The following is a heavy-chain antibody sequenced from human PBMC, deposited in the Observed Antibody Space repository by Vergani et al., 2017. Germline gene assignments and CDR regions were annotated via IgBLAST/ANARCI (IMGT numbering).Heavy chain of an antibody. J-gene: IGHJ3*02. D-gene: IGHD3-22*01. CDR2: ISYDGSNK. Sequence: QVQLVESGGGVVQPGRSLRLSCAASGFTFSSYAMHWVRQAPGKGLEWVAVISYDGSNKYYADSVKGRFTISRDNAKNSLYLQMNSLRAEDTAVYYCARDGGYRYYDSSGYSADDAFDIWGQGTMVTVSS. CDR3: ARDGGYRYYDSSGYSADDAFDI. V-gene: IGHV3-30*07. CDR1: GFTFSSYA.